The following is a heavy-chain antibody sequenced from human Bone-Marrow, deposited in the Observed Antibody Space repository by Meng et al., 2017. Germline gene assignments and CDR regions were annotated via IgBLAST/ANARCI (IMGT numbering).Heavy chain of an antibody. V-gene: IGHV4-4*02. CDR1: GASVSFGYW. CDR2: FHHSGTT. D-gene: IGHD6-19*01. CDR3: AASPGWWRIDS. Sequence: QGEVQEAGPGLVKPSGALSLTCGVSGASVSFGYWWTWVRQPPGKGLEWIGEFHHSGTTNYNPSLRSRVTISVDTSKNQFSLRLTSVTAADTAVYYCAASPGWWRIDSWGQGTLVTVSS. J-gene: IGHJ4*02.